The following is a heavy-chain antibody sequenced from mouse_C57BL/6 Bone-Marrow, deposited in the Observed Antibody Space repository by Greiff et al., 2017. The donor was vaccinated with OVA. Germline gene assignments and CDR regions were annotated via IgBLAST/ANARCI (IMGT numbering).Heavy chain of an antibody. CDR3: ARRRSYYGNWYFDV. CDR2: IDPSDSYT. J-gene: IGHJ1*03. D-gene: IGHD2-10*01. CDR1: GYTFTSSW. V-gene: IGHV1-59*01. Sequence: QVQLQQPGAELVRPGTSVKLSCKASGYTFTSSWLHWVKQRPGQGLEWIGVIDPSDSYTNYNQKFKGKATLTVDTSSSTAYMQLSSLTSEDSAVYYCARRRSYYGNWYFDVWGTGTTVTVSS.